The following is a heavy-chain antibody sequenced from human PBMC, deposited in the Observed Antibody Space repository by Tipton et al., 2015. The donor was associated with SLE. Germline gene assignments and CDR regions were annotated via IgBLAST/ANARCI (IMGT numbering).Heavy chain of an antibody. Sequence: GSLRLSCAASGFSLTDHWMNWVRQTPGKGLEWVANINPHGNEQNYVDAVRGRFTISRDSTRNSLHLQMDSLRAEDTAVYYCGRGSLGDYVDYWGQGTLVTVSS. CDR1: GFSLTDHW. V-gene: IGHV3-7*01. D-gene: IGHD4-17*01. CDR3: GRGSLGDYVDY. CDR2: INPHGNEQ. J-gene: IGHJ4*02.